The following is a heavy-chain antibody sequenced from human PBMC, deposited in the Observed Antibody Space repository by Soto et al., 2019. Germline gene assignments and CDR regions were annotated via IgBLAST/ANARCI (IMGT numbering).Heavy chain of an antibody. V-gene: IGHV4-31*03. J-gene: IGHJ4*02. CDR1: GGSISSGDYY. CDR3: ARWPQLKPRFDY. CDR2: IYYSGST. D-gene: IGHD1-1*01. Sequence: SETLSLTCTVSGGSISSGDYYWSWIRQHPGKGLEWIGYIYYSGSTYYNPSLKSRVTISEDTSKNQFSLKLSSVTDADTAVYYCARWPQLKPRFDYWGQGTLVTVSS.